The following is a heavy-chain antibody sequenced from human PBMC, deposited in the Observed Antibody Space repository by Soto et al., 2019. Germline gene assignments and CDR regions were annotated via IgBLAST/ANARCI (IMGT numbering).Heavy chain of an antibody. Sequence: PGGSLRLSCAASGFTFSNAWMSWVRQAPGKGLEWVGRIKSKTDGGTTDYAAPVKGRFTISRDDSKNTAYLQMNSLKTEDTAVYYCTRRMLGADYYYGMDVWGQGTTVTVSS. D-gene: IGHD2-8*01. J-gene: IGHJ6*02. V-gene: IGHV3-15*01. CDR3: TRRMLGADYYYGMDV. CDR2: IKSKTDGGTT. CDR1: GFTFSNAW.